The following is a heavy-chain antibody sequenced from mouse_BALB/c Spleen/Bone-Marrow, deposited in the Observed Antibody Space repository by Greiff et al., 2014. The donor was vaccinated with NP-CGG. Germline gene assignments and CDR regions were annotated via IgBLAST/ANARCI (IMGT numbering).Heavy chain of an antibody. CDR2: IWAGGST. CDR1: GFSLTSYG. Sequence: VQRVESGPGLVAPSQSLSITCTVSGFSLTSYGVHWVRQPPGKGLEWLGVIWAGGSTNYNSTLMSRLTISKDNSKSQVFLKMNSLQTDDTAMYYCARYYYGFLDYRGQGTTLTVSS. V-gene: IGHV2-9*02. J-gene: IGHJ2*01. D-gene: IGHD1-2*01. CDR3: ARYYYGFLDY.